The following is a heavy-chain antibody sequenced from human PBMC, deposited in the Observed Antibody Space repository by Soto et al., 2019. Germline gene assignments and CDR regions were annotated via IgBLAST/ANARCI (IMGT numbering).Heavy chain of an antibody. CDR2: IKQDGSEK. J-gene: IGHJ5*02. CDR1: GFTFSTYW. Sequence: EVRLVESGGGLVQPGGSLRLSCVASGFTFSTYWMAWVRQAPGKGLEWVANIKQDGSEKYYVDYVKGRFTISRDNAKSSLYLQINSRRAEDTAVYYCARGFGTGSWGQGALVTVSS. CDR3: ARGFGTGS. V-gene: IGHV3-7*01. D-gene: IGHD2-8*02.